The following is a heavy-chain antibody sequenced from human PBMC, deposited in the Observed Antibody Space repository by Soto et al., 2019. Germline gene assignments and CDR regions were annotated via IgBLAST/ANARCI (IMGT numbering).Heavy chain of an antibody. J-gene: IGHJ4*02. CDR3: ARPKGISGYFTIDY. CDR1: GFTFSSYL. V-gene: IGHV3-33*01. D-gene: IGHD3-22*01. Sequence: GGSLRLSCAASGFTFSSYLIHWVRQGPGKGLEWVAVIWYDGSNKYYADSVKGRFTISRDNSKNTLYLQMNSLRTEDTAVYYCARPKGISGYFTIDYWGQGTLVTVYS. CDR2: IWYDGSNK.